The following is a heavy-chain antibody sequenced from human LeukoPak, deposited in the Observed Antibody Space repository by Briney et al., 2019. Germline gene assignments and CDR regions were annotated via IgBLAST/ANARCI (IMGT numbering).Heavy chain of an antibody. J-gene: IGHJ4*02. V-gene: IGHV3-48*03. D-gene: IGHD3-10*01. CDR3: ARERGVGSSGTLDY. CDR1: GFTFSSHE. CDR2: ITISGSII. Sequence: GGSLRLSCAASGFTFSSHEMNWVRQAPGKGLEWVSYITISGSIIYYADSVKGRFTISRDNAKNSLYLQMNSLRAEDTAVYYCARERGVGSSGTLDYWGQGTLVAVSS.